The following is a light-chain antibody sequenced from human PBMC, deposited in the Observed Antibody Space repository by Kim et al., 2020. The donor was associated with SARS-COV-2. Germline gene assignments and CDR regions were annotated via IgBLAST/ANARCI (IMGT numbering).Light chain of an antibody. Sequence: ASVGDRVTITCRASQGISSALAWYQQKPGKAPKLLIYDASSLESGVPSRFSGSGSGTDFTLTISSLQPEDFATYYCQQFNSYSITFGQGTRLENK. CDR3: QQFNSYSIT. J-gene: IGKJ5*01. CDR1: QGISSA. V-gene: IGKV1-13*02. CDR2: DAS.